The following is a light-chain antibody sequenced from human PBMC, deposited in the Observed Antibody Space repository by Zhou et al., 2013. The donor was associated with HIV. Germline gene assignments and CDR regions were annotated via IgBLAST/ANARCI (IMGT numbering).Light chain of an antibody. CDR1: QSVTTY. Sequence: EIVLTQSPATLSLSPGETATLSCRASQSVTTYLAWYQQKLGQAPRLVIYDTSKRAAGIPARFSGSGSGTDFTLTISSLQPEDFAVYYCQRYGSSPIFGQGTRLEIK. V-gene: IGKV3-11*01. CDR3: QRYGSSPI. CDR2: DTS. J-gene: IGKJ5*01.